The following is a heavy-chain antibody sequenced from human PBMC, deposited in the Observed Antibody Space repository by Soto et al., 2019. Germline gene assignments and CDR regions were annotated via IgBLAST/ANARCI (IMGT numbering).Heavy chain of an antibody. Sequence: QVQLVESGGGVVQPGRPLRLSCAASGFTFSSYGMHWVRQAPGKGLEWVAVISYDGSNKYYADSVKGRFTISRDNSKNTLYLQMNSLRAEDTAVYYCAKDLLGPGRAYGMDVWGQGTTVTVSS. D-gene: IGHD7-27*01. J-gene: IGHJ6*02. V-gene: IGHV3-30*18. CDR1: GFTFSSYG. CDR2: ISYDGSNK. CDR3: AKDLLGPGRAYGMDV.